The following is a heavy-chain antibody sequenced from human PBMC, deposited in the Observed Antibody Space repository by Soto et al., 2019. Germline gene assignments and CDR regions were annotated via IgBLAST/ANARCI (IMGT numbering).Heavy chain of an antibody. V-gene: IGHV1-3*01. CDR3: ARMSGSFFDALDI. CDR1: GYTFTSYA. Sequence: QVQLVQSGAEVKKPGASVKVSCKASGYTFTSYAMHWVRQAPGQRLEWMGWINAGNGNTKYSQNFQGRVTTTRDTSASTVYMGLSSLTSEDTSVYYCARMSGSFFDALDIWGQGTMVTVSS. CDR2: INAGNGNT. J-gene: IGHJ3*02. D-gene: IGHD1-26*01.